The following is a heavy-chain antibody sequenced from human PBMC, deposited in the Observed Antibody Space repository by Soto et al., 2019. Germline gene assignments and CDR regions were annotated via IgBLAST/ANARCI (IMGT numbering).Heavy chain of an antibody. D-gene: IGHD2-15*01. CDR3: ARGSCSGGSCYSSYYYYYMDV. J-gene: IGHJ6*03. CDR2: INSDGSST. Sequence: GGSLRLSCAASGFTFSSYWMHWVRQAPGKGLVWVSRINSDGSSTSYADSVKGRFTISRDNAKNTLYLQMNSLRAEDTAVYYCARGSCSGGSCYSSYYYYYMDVWGKGTTVTVSS. V-gene: IGHV3-74*01. CDR1: GFTFSSYW.